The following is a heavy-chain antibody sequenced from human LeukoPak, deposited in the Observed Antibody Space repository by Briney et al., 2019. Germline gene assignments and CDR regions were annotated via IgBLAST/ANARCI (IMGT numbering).Heavy chain of an antibody. CDR1: GYTFTGYY. CDR2: INPNSGGT. CDR3: ARDYGQNYYGSGMEAFDI. J-gene: IGHJ3*02. V-gene: IGHV1-2*02. D-gene: IGHD3-10*01. Sequence: ASVKVSCKASGYTFTGYYMHWVRQAPGQGLEWMGWINPNSGGTNYAQKFQGRVTMTRDTSISTAYMELSRLRSDDTAVYYCARDYGQNYYGSGMEAFDIWGQGTMVTVSS.